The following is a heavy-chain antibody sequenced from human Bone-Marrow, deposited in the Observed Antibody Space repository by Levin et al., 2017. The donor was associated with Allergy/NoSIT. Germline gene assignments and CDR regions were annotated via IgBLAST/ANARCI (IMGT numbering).Heavy chain of an antibody. V-gene: IGHV5-51*01. J-gene: IGHJ4*02. Sequence: KSGESLKISCKGSGYKYSTYWIGWVRQKPGKGLEWMGIIYPGDSDTRYSPSFQGQVTISADESLSTAYLRWSSLEASDTAMYYCARLEGYGGMSAHYFDFWGQGTLVTVSS. CDR1: GYKYSTYW. CDR2: IYPGDSDT. CDR3: ARLEGYGGMSAHYFDF. D-gene: IGHD5-12*01.